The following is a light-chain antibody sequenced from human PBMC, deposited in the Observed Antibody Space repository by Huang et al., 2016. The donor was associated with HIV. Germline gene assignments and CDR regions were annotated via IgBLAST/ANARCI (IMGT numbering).Light chain of an antibody. J-gene: IGKJ1*01. CDR3: HQYKAWPSTWT. CDR2: GAA. Sequence: EIVLTQSPGTLSLSPGETATLSCRASQGITGNLAWDQQRLGQPPRLLIYGAATRAPKIPGRFSASGSGTDFTLTITSLRAEDSAVYYCHQYKAWPSTWTFGQGTRMEIK. CDR1: QGITGN. V-gene: IGKV3-15*01.